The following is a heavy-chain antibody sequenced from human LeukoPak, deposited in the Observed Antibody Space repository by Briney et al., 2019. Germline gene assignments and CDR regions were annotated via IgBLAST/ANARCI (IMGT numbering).Heavy chain of an antibody. V-gene: IGHV4-61*02. D-gene: IGHD2-15*01. J-gene: IGHJ6*03. CDR1: GGSISSGSYY. CDR2: IYTSGST. CDR3: ARTPGASSYNCSGGSCYSGRYYYYYMDV. Sequence: SETLSLTCTVSGGSISSGSYYWSWIRQPAGKGLEWIGRIYTSGSTNYSPSLKSRVTISVDTSKNQFSLKLSSVTGADTAVYYCARTPGASSYNCSGGSCYSGRYYYYYMDVWGKGTTVTVSS.